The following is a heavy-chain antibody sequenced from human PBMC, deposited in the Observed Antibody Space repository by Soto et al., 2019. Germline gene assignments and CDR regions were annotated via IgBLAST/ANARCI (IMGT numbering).Heavy chain of an antibody. V-gene: IGHV1-18*01. Sequence: GASVKVSCKASGYTFTSYGISWVRQAPGQGLEWMGWISAYNGNTNYAQKLQGRVTMTTDTSTSTAYMELRSLRSDDTAVYYCARVVPAAYNKIYYYYYMDVWGKGTTVTVSS. CDR1: GYTFTSYG. D-gene: IGHD2-2*01. J-gene: IGHJ6*03. CDR3: ARVVPAAYNKIYYYYYMDV. CDR2: ISAYNGNT.